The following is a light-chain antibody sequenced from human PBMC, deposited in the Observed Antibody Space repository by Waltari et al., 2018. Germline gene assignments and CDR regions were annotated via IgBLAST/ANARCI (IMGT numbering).Light chain of an antibody. Sequence: DIQMTQSPSSVSAAIGDSVTITCRASQDISSWLAWYQQKPGKAPKFLIYAGSSLQRGVPSRFSGSGSGTDFTLTISSLQPEDFATYYCQQADSFPITFGQGTRLEIK. V-gene: IGKV1-12*01. CDR3: QQADSFPIT. J-gene: IGKJ5*01. CDR2: AGS. CDR1: QDISSW.